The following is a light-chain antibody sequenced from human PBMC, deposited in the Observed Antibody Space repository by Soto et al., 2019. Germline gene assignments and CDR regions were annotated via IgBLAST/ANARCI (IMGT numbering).Light chain of an antibody. V-gene: IGKV4-1*01. CDR1: QTVLHNSNNKNF. Sequence: DIVMTQSPDSVAVSLGERATLNCKSSQTVLHNSNNKNFLAWFQQKPGQPPKLLIYWASTRESGVPDRFSGSGSGTDFTLTISSLQAEDVAVYYCQQYYTTPWTFGQGTKVDNK. CDR2: WAS. J-gene: IGKJ1*01. CDR3: QQYYTTPWT.